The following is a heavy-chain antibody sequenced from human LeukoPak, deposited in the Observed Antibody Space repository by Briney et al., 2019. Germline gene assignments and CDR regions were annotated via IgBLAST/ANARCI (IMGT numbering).Heavy chain of an antibody. J-gene: IGHJ4*02. CDR1: GFTFSSYG. D-gene: IGHD3-10*01. CDR2: IWCDGSNK. Sequence: GGSLRLSCAASGFTFSSYGMHWVRQAPGKGLEWVAVIWCDGSNKYYADSVKGRFTISRDNSKNTLYLQMNSLRAEDTAVYYCARDRYYGSGSYEDYWGQGTLVTVSS. V-gene: IGHV3-33*01. CDR3: ARDRYYGSGSYEDY.